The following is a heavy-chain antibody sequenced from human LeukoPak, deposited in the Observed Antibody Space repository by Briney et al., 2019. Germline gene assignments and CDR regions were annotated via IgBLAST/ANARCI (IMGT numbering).Heavy chain of an antibody. D-gene: IGHD3-22*01. CDR3: ARGGRYYYDSSGYPV. J-gene: IGHJ4*02. CDR1: GGSISSYY. V-gene: IGHV4-59*01. CDR2: IYYSGST. Sequence: PSETLSLTCTVPGGSISSYYWSWIRQPPGKGLEWIGYIYYSGSTNYNPSLKSRVTISVDTSKNQFSLKLSSVTAADTAVYYCARGGRYYYDSSGYPVWGQGTLVTVSS.